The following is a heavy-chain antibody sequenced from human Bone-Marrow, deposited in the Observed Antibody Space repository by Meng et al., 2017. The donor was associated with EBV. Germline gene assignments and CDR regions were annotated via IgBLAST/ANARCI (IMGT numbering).Heavy chain of an antibody. CDR1: GESFSGYY. V-gene: IGHV4-34*01. CDR3: ARGSLGWELPRPFDY. Sequence: QVQLQQWGAGTLKPSGTLSLPCAVYGESFSGYYWNGIRQPPGKGLEWIGEINHSGSTNYNPSLKSRVTISVDTSKNQFSLKLSSVTAADTAVYYCARGSLGWELPRPFDYWGQGTLVTVSS. J-gene: IGHJ4*02. D-gene: IGHD1-26*01. CDR2: INHSGST.